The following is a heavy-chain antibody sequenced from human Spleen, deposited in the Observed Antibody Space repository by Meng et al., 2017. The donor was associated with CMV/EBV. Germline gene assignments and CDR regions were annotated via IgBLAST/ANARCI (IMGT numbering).Heavy chain of an antibody. J-gene: IGHJ6*02. CDR2: INWNGGST. CDR3: ARDEGGVRSVFLRYAMDV. CDR1: GFTVSSNY. D-gene: IGHD2-8*02. V-gene: IGHV3-20*04. Sequence: GESLKISCAASGFTVSSNYMSWVRQAPGKGLEWVSGINWNGGSTGYADSVKGRFTISRDNAKNSLYLQMNSLRVDDTAVYYCARDEGGVRSVFLRYAMDVWGQGTTVTVSS.